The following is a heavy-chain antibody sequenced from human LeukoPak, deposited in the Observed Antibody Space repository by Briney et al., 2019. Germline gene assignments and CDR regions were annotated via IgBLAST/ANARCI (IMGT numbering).Heavy chain of an antibody. Sequence: SETLSLTYTVSGGSISSYCWSWIRQPPGKGLEWIGYIYYSGSTNYNPSLKSRVTISVDTSKNQFSLKLSSVTAADTAVYYCARGTAEWFDYWGQGTLVTVSS. D-gene: IGHD3-3*01. CDR3: ARGTAEWFDY. CDR1: GGSISSYC. CDR2: IYYSGST. J-gene: IGHJ4*02. V-gene: IGHV4-59*01.